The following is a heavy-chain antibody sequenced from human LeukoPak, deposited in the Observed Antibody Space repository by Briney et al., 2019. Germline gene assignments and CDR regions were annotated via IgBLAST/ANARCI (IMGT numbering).Heavy chain of an antibody. CDR1: GGSIRPYY. CDR3: AGVVDTATHFDY. CDR2: IYNSGST. Sequence: SETLSLTCTVSGGSIRPYYWSWIRQPPGKGLEWIGYIYNSGSTNYNPSLKSRVIISVDTSKNQFSLKLSSVTAADTAVYYCAGVVDTATHFDYWGQGTLVTVSS. D-gene: IGHD5-18*01. V-gene: IGHV4-59*01. J-gene: IGHJ4*02.